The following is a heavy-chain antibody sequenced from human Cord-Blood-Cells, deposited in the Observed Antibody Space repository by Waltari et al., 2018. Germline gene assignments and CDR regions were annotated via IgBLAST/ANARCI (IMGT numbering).Heavy chain of an antibody. Sequence: QVQLVQSGAEVKKPGASVKVSCKASGYTSTGHYMQWVRQAPGQGLEWMGWINPNSGGTNYAQKFQGRVTMTRDTSISTAYMELSRLRSDDTAVYYCARSIGYSYGYFDYWGQGTLVTVSS. J-gene: IGHJ4*02. CDR2: INPNSGGT. CDR1: GYTSTGHY. D-gene: IGHD5-18*01. CDR3: ARSIGYSYGYFDY. V-gene: IGHV1-2*02.